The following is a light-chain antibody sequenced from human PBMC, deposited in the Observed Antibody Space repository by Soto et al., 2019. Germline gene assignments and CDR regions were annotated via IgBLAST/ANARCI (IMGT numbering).Light chain of an antibody. V-gene: IGKV1-9*01. CDR1: LGISSY. CDR3: QQLYTLPFT. J-gene: IGKJ5*01. Sequence: IQLTQSPSSLSASVGDRVTITCRASLGISSYLAWYHQKPGKAPNLLIYAASTLQSGVPSRFSGSGSGTEFTLTISGLLPEDFAAYHCQQLYTLPFTFGQGTRLEI. CDR2: AAS.